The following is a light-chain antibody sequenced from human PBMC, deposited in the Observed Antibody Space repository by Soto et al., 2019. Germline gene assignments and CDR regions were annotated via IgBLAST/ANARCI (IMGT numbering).Light chain of an antibody. Sequence: EVVMTQSPATLSVSPGERATLSCRASQSVSSNLAWYQQRPGQAPRLLIYDASTRATGIPARFSGSGSGTEFTLTISSLQSEELARYYCQQYSNWYTFGQGTKLEIK. CDR3: QQYSNWYT. V-gene: IGKV3-15*01. J-gene: IGKJ2*01. CDR1: QSVSSN. CDR2: DAS.